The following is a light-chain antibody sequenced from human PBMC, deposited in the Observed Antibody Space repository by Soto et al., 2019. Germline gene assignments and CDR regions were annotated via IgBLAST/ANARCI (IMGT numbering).Light chain of an antibody. CDR1: SSDVGGYNS. CDR2: EVS. V-gene: IGLV2-14*03. CDR3: SSYTSPSSYV. J-gene: IGLJ1*01. Sequence: QSVLTQPASVSGSPGQSITVSCTGTSSDVGGYNSVSWYQQHPGKPPKLIIYEVSNRPSGVSDRFSGSKSGNTASLTISGLQADDEADYYCSSYTSPSSYVFATGTKVNV.